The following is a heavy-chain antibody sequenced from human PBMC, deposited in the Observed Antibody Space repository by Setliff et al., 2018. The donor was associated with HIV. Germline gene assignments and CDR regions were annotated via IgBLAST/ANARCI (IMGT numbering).Heavy chain of an antibody. CDR1: GYTFNTYG. Sequence: ASVKVSCKTSGYTFNTYGLSWVRQAPGQGLEWMGWISTSNGNTKYAQMCQGRVTMTTDTSTSTAYMELRSLRPDDTAVFYCARDIGYCSGDKCPGFDYWGQGTLVT. V-gene: IGHV1-18*01. CDR3: ARDIGYCSGDKCPGFDY. CDR2: ISTSNGNT. J-gene: IGHJ4*02. D-gene: IGHD2-15*01.